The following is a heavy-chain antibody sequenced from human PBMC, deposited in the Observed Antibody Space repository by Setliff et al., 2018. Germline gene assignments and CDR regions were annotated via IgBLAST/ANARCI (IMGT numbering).Heavy chain of an antibody. CDR3: ARDWIQLWVPRYFDY. CDR1: GGSFSGYY. Sequence: SETLSLTCAVYGGSFSGYYWSWIRQPPGKGLEWIGEINHSGSTNYNPSLKSRVTISVDTSKNQFSLKLSSVTAADTAVYYCARDWIQLWVPRYFDYWGQGTLVTVSS. J-gene: IGHJ4*02. CDR2: INHSGST. D-gene: IGHD5-18*01. V-gene: IGHV4-34*01.